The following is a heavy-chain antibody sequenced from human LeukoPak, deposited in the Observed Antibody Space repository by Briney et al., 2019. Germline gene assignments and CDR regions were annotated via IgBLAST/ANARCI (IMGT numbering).Heavy chain of an antibody. Sequence: GGSLRLSCAASGFKFNSKWMTWVRQAPGKGLEWVANINQDGSEKYCVDSVKGRFTISRDNAKSSLYLEMSGLRVEDTAVYYCADPPSDYWGQGTPVAVSS. CDR3: ADPPSDY. V-gene: IGHV3-7*01. CDR1: GFKFNSKW. CDR2: INQDGSEK. J-gene: IGHJ4*02.